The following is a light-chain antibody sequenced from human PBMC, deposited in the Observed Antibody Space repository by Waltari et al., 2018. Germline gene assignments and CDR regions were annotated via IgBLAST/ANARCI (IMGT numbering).Light chain of an antibody. J-gene: IGLJ3*02. Sequence: QSALTQPASVSGSPGQSITISCTGTSSDVGNYNLISWYQQYPGKAPKVMIYDDNRRPSGVSDRFSCSKSGNTASLTISGVQAEDEADYYCCSYAGSYTWVFGGGTKLTVL. CDR1: SSDVGNYNL. V-gene: IGLV2-23*01. CDR3: CSYAGSYTWV. CDR2: DDN.